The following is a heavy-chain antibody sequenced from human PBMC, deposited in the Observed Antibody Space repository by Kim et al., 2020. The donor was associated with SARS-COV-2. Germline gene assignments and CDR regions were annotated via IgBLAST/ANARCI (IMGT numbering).Heavy chain of an antibody. CDR3: ARVDEYSYGRTTYFDC. J-gene: IGHJ4*02. D-gene: IGHD5-18*01. Sequence: SVKGRFTNSRDNSKNTMYLQMNSMGAEDTAVYYCARVDEYSYGRTTYFDCWGQGTLVTVSS. V-gene: IGHV3-30*01.